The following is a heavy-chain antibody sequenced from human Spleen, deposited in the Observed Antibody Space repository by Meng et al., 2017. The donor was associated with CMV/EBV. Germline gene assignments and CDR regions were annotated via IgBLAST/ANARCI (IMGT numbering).Heavy chain of an antibody. V-gene: IGHV1-69*05. J-gene: IGHJ4*02. CDR1: GGTFSSYA. D-gene: IGHD2/OR15-2a*01. CDR2: IIPIYGTT. CDR3: ARSCNGNTCPFDF. Sequence: KDSGGTFSSYAISWVRQAPGQGLEWMGRIIPIYGTTNYAQKFQGRVTITTDESTGTAYMELSSLRSEDAAFYYCARSCNGNTCPFDFWGQGTLVTVSS.